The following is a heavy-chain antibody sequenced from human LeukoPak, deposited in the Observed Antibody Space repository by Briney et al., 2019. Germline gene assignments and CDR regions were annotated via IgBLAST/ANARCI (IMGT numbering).Heavy chain of an antibody. CDR1: GDSLSSHY. V-gene: IGHV4-59*11. Sequence: PSETLSLTCAVSGDSLSSHYWTWLRQSRGTGLEGLGYISHITTTNYNPSLKRRVTISIDTSNTQFSLKLRSVTAADTAVYYCARDLVTVTKGFDIWGQGTMVSVSS. D-gene: IGHD4-17*01. J-gene: IGHJ3*02. CDR2: ISHITTT. CDR3: ARDLVTVTKGFDI.